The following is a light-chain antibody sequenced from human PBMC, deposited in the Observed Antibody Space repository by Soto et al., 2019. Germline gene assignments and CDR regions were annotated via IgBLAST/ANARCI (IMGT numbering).Light chain of an antibody. Sequence: PATLSMSPGERATLSFRASRSGSSYLARHQQKPGQAPVHLIYEASNAAPGIPARFSGSGSGTDFTLTISRLEPDNTAVVFSPQYGSSISSGQGIRL. CDR3: PQYGSSIS. CDR2: EAS. J-gene: IGKJ5*01. CDR1: RSGSSY. V-gene: IGKV3-11*01.